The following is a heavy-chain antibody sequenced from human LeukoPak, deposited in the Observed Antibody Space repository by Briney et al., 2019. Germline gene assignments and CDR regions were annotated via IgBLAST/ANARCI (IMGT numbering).Heavy chain of an antibody. J-gene: IGHJ4*02. V-gene: IGHV4-59*01. D-gene: IGHD4-23*01. CDR3: ARDRWLDF. Sequence: SETLSLTCTVSGDSLSPYYWSWIRQPPGKGLECIGYISYSGTTNYNPSVKSRVSMSVDTSRNQFSLKLSSVTAADTAVYYCARDRWLDFWGPGTLVTVSS. CDR2: ISYSGTT. CDR1: GDSLSPYY.